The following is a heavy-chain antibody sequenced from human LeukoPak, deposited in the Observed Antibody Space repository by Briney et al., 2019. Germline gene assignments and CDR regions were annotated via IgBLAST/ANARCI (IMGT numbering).Heavy chain of an antibody. CDR2: ISAYNGNT. CDR1: GYTFTSYG. D-gene: IGHD2-2*01. J-gene: IGHJ5*02. CDR3: ARELEYCSSTSCSNWFDP. Sequence: GASVKVSCKASGYTFTSYGISWVRQAPGQGLEWMGWISAYNGNTNYAQKLQGRVTMTTDTSTSTAYMELSRLRSDDTAVYYCARELEYCSSTSCSNWFDPWGQGTLVAVSS. V-gene: IGHV1-18*01.